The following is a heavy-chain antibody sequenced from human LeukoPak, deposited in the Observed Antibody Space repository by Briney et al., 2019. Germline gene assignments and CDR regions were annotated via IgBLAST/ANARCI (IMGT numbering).Heavy chain of an antibody. CDR1: GFTFSSYA. V-gene: IGHV3-23*01. CDR2: ISGSGGST. CDR3: AKESSVSVRGGLGY. J-gene: IGHJ4*02. Sequence: GGSLRLSCAASGFTFSSYAMSWVRQAPGKGLEWVSAISGSGGSTYYADSVKGRFTISRDNSKNTLYLQMNSLIAEDTAVYYCAKESSVSVRGGLGYWGQETLVTVSS. D-gene: IGHD2-15*01.